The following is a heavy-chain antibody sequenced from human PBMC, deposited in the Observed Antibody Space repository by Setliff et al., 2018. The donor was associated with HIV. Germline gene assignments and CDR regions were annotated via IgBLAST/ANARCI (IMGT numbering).Heavy chain of an antibody. Sequence: SETLSLTCTVYGGSFSNYYTNWIRQPPGKGLEWIGELSPSGTTRSNPSLQSRVTISLDTSNNQFSLKLTSVTAADTAVYYCASTYCGGDCYSRYFQHWGQGTLVTVSS. V-gene: IGHV4-34*01. CDR2: LSPSGTT. CDR1: GGSFSNYY. CDR3: ASTYCGGDCYSRYFQH. J-gene: IGHJ1*01. D-gene: IGHD2-21*02.